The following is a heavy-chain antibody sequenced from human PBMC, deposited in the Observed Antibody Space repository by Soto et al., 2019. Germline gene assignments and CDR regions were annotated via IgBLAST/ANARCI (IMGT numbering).Heavy chain of an antibody. CDR3: ARAGTQLEDYYYYYYMDV. CDR1: GFTFSSYS. V-gene: IGHV3-21*01. Sequence: EVQLVESGGGLVKPGGSLRLSCAASGFTFSSYSMNWVRQAPGKGLEWVSSISSSSSYIYYADSVKGRFSISRDNDKNSLYLQMNSLRAEDTAVYYCARAGTQLEDYYYYYYMDVWGKGTTVTVSS. CDR2: ISSSSSYI. D-gene: IGHD1-1*01. J-gene: IGHJ6*03.